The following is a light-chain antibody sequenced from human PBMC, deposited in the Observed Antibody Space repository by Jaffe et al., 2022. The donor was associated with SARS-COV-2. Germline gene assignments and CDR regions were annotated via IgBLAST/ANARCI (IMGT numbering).Light chain of an antibody. V-gene: IGKV1-33*01. CDR2: GAS. J-gene: IGKJ5*01. CDR1: QDISEY. Sequence: DIQMTQSPPSLSASVGDRVTITCQASQDISEYLNWYQQKPGKAPELLIFGASNLETGVPSRFSGSGSGTYFTFTISSLQPEDFATYYCQHYNGLRPIAFGQGTRLEIK. CDR3: QHYNGLRPIA.